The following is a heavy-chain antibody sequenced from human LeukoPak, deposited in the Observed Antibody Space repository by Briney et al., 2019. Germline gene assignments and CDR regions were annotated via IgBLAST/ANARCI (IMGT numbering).Heavy chain of an antibody. Sequence: GSVKVSCKASGGTFTSYGVNWVRQATGQGLEWMGWMNPNSGNTGYAQKFQGRVTMTRNTSISTAYMELSSLRSEDTAVYYCVRISGYDGRPSDYWGQGTLVTVSS. V-gene: IGHV1-8*01. D-gene: IGHD5-12*01. J-gene: IGHJ4*02. CDR1: GGTFTSYG. CDR3: VRISGYDGRPSDY. CDR2: MNPNSGNT.